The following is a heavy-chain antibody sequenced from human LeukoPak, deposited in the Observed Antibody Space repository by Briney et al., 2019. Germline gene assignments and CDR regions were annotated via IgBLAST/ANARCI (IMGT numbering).Heavy chain of an antibody. CDR1: GFTFSSYS. CDR2: ISGSGGST. D-gene: IGHD2-15*01. CDR3: AKDSLGYCSGGSCYSSY. Sequence: GGSLRLSCAASGFTFSSYSMNWVRQAPGKGLEWVSAISGSGGSTYYADSVKGRFTISRDNSKNTLYLQMNSLRAEDTAVYYCAKDSLGYCSGGSCYSSYWGQGTLVTVSS. J-gene: IGHJ4*02. V-gene: IGHV3-23*01.